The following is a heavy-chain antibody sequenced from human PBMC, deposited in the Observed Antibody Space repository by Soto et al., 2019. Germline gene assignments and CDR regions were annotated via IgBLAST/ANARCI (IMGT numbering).Heavy chain of an antibody. CDR2: INHSGST. J-gene: IGHJ4*02. D-gene: IGHD2-8*02. CDR3: ARDKITGLFDY. CDR1: GDSISSSNYF. V-gene: IGHV4-39*07. Sequence: SETLSLTCTVSGDSISSSNYFWGWIRQPPGKGLEWIGEINHSGSTNYNPSLKSRVTISVDTSKNQFSLKLTSVTAADTAVYYCARDKITGLFDYWGQGTLVTVSS.